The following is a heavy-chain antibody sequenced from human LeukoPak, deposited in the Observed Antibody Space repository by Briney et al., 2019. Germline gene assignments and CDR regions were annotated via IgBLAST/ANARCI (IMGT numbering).Heavy chain of an antibody. V-gene: IGHV3-23*01. CDR1: GFTFSSYA. Sequence: GGSLRLSCAASGFTFSSYAMSWVRQAPGKGLEWVSAIRGSGGGTNYGDSVKGRFTISRDNSKNTLYLQMNSLRAEDTAVYYCTRDRWGGGYISRGMDVWGKGTTVTISS. CDR2: IRGSGGGT. D-gene: IGHD5-12*01. J-gene: IGHJ6*04. CDR3: TRDRWGGGYISRGMDV.